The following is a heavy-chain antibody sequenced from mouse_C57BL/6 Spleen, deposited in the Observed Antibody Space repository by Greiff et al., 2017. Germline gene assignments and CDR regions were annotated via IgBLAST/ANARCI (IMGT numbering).Heavy chain of an antibody. CDR1: GYSFTGYY. V-gene: IGHV1-42*01. J-gene: IGHJ1*03. CDR3: ASSYYSNYVGYFDV. D-gene: IGHD2-5*01. CDR2: INPSTGGT. Sequence: EVQLQQSGPELVKPGASVKISCKASGYSFTGYYMNWVKQSPEKSLEWIGEINPSTGGTTYNQKFKAKATLTVDKSSSTAYMQLKSLTSEDSAVYYCASSYYSNYVGYFDVWGTGTTVTVSS.